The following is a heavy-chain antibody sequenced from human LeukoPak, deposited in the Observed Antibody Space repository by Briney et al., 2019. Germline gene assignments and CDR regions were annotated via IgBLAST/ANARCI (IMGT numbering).Heavy chain of an antibody. CDR3: ARGVRFLEWLPFFDY. CDR1: GGTISSYY. Sequence: SETLSLTCTVSGGTISSYYWSWIWQPPGKGLEGIGYIYYSGSTNYNPSLKSGVTTSVESSNNHFSLKLSSVTAADTAVYYCARGVRFLEWLPFFDYCGQGTLGTVSS. D-gene: IGHD3-3*01. V-gene: IGHV4-59*01. J-gene: IGHJ4*02. CDR2: IYYSGST.